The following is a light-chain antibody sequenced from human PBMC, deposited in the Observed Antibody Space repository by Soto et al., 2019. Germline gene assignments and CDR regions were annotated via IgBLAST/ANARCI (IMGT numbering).Light chain of an antibody. CDR2: DAS. Sequence: EIVLTQSPATLSLSPGERATLSCRASQSVSSYLAWYQQKPGQAPRLLIYDASNRATGIPARFSGSGSGTEFTLTISSLEPEDVAVYYCQQRSNWPLTFGPGTKVDIK. CDR1: QSVSSY. J-gene: IGKJ3*01. CDR3: QQRSNWPLT. V-gene: IGKV3-11*01.